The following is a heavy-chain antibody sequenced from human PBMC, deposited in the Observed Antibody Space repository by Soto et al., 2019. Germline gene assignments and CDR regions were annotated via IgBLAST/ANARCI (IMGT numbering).Heavy chain of an antibody. Sequence: QVQLVESGGGVVQPGSSLRLSCAASGFIFSSYAMHWARQAPGKGLEWVAFISYDGRKNHYADSVKGRFTISIDNSNNTEYLQMNSLRAEDTAVYYCARGCSSNDCYTNYFYYYAMDVWGHGATVTVSS. CDR1: GFIFSSYA. CDR3: ARGCSSNDCYTNYFYYYAMDV. J-gene: IGHJ6*02. D-gene: IGHD2-2*02. CDR2: ISYDGRKN. V-gene: IGHV3-30*04.